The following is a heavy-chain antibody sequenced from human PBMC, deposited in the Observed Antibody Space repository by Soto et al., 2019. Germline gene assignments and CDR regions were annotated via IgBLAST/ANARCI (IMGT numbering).Heavy chain of an antibody. V-gene: IGHV1-69*04. J-gene: IGHJ5*02. CDR3: ARDRPNRAAAVTKASGLDP. Sequence: SVKVSCKASGGTFSSYTISWVRQAPGQGLEWMGRIIPILGIANYAQKFQGRVTITADKSTSTAYMELSSLRSEDTAVYYCARDRPNRAAAVTKASGLDPGGEEPLVT. CDR1: GGTFSSYT. D-gene: IGHD5-18*01. CDR2: IIPILGIA.